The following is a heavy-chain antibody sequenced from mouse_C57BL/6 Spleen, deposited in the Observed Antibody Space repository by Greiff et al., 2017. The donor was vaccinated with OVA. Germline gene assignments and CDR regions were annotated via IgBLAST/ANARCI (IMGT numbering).Heavy chain of an antibody. J-gene: IGHJ3*01. Sequence: VQRVESGAELMKPGASVKLSCKATGYTFTGYWIEWVKQRPGHGLEWIGEILPGSGSTNYNEKFKGKATFTADTSSNTAYMQLSSLTTEDSAIYYCARPLYYGNYEFAYWGQGTLVTVSA. CDR1: GYTFTGYW. CDR2: ILPGSGST. V-gene: IGHV1-9*01. CDR3: ARPLYYGNYEFAY. D-gene: IGHD2-1*01.